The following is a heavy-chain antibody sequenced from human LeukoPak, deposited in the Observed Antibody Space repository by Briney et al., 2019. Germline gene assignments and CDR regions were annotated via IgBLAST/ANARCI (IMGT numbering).Heavy chain of an antibody. J-gene: IGHJ5*02. CDR3: ARGQLWGRLWFDP. CDR1: GGSFSGYY. CDR2: INHSGST. Sequence: SETLSLTCAVYGGSFSGYYWSWIRQPPGKGLEWIGEINHSGSTNYNPSLKSRVTISVDTSKNQFSLKLSSVTAADTAVYYCARGQLWGRLWFDPWGQGNLVTVSS. V-gene: IGHV4-34*01. D-gene: IGHD3-16*01.